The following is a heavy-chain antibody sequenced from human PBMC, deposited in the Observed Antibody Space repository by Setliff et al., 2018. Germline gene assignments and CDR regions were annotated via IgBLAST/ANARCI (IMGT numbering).Heavy chain of an antibody. CDR2: VSYGGST. J-gene: IGHJ6*03. V-gene: IGHV4-59*08. CDR1: GAAISTYY. Sequence: SETLSLTRAVSGAAISTYYWSWLRQPPGKGLEWIGYVSYGGSTNYNPSLESRVTISLDAPKNQFSLKLTPVTAADTAVYYCAHTGTTYYYSCMDVWGKGTTVTVSS. D-gene: IGHD3-22*01. CDR3: AHTGTTYYYSCMDV.